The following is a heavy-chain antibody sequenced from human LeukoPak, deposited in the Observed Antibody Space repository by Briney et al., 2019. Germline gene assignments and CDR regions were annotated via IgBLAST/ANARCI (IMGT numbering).Heavy chain of an antibody. V-gene: IGHV3-30*18. CDR3: VKVYPTVTTSSVLGS. Sequence: GGSLRLSCAASGFIFSNYAIHWVRQAPGKGLEWVAAVSYDGNLQHYADAVKGRFTVSRDNSKNTVFLQINSLRTDDTAVYWCVKVYPTVTTSSVLGSWGQGTLVTVSS. D-gene: IGHD4-17*01. CDR1: GFIFSNYA. CDR2: VSYDGNLQ. J-gene: IGHJ4*02.